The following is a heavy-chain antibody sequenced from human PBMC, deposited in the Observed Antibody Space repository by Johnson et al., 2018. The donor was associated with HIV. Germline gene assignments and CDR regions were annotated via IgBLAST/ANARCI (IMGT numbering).Heavy chain of an antibody. V-gene: IGHV3-30*04. J-gene: IGHJ3*01. CDR1: GFTFSSYA. CDR3: ARDSWPSSPDAFDL. CDR2: ISYGGKNK. Sequence: QVQLVESGGGVVQPGRSLRLSCEASGFTFSSYAVHWVRQAPGKGLEWVALISYGGKNKYYADSVKGRFTISRDNAKNSLYLQMNSLRAEDTAVYYCARDSWPSSPDAFDLWGQGTMVTVSS.